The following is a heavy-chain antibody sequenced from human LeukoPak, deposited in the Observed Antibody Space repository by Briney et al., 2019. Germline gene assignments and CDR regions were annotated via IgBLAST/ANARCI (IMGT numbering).Heavy chain of an antibody. Sequence: GASVTVSYMPSVYTFTHYYMHWVRQAPGQGLAWMGWINPNSGGTKYAHKFQGRVIMTRDTSISTAYMDVSRLSSDDTALYYLSRSEIPLAFYCWGQGTLVTVSS. CDR2: INPNSGGT. CDR3: SRSEIPLAFYC. D-gene: IGHD2/OR15-2a*01. CDR1: VYTFTHYY. V-gene: IGHV1-2*02. J-gene: IGHJ4*02.